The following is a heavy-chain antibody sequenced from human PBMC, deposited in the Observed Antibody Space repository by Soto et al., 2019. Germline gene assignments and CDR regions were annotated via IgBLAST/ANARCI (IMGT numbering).Heavy chain of an antibody. CDR1: GYTFTRSG. CDR3: AREGGPPYYSYGMYV. CDR2: ISSYNGDT. Sequence: GASVKVSCKASGYTFTRSGISWVRQAPGQGPEWMGWISSYNGDTNYAQTFQGRVTMTTDTSTSTAYMELRSLRSDDTAVYYCAREGGPPYYSYGMYVGGQGTPVTV. J-gene: IGHJ6*02. V-gene: IGHV1-18*01.